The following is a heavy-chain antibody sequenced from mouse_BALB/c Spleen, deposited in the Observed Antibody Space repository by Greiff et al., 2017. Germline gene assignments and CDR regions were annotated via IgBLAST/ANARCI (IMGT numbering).Heavy chain of an antibody. CDR3: TSTREGGWLAY. CDR2: IYPCDSYT. V-gene: IGHV1-69*02. J-gene: IGHJ3*01. CDR1: GYTFTSYW. Sequence: QVQLQQSGAELVRPGASVKLSCKASGYTFTSYWINWVKQRPGHGLEWIGNIYPCDSYTNYNQKFKDKATLTVDKSSSTAYMQLSSLTSEDSAVYYCTSTREGGWLAYWGQGTLVTVSA.